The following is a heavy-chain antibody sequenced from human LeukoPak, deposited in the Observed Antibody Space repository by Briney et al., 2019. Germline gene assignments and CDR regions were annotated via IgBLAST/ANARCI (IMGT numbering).Heavy chain of an antibody. CDR3: ARDHYDSSGYSAFDI. J-gene: IGHJ3*02. CDR2: IYYSGST. V-gene: IGHV4-61*01. Sequence: SETLSLTCTVSGGSVSSGSYYWSWIRQPPGKGLEWIGYIYYSGSTNYNPSLKSRVTISVDTSKNQFSLKLSSVTAADTAVYYCARDHYDSSGYSAFDIWGQGTMVTVSS. D-gene: IGHD3-22*01. CDR1: GGSVSSGSYY.